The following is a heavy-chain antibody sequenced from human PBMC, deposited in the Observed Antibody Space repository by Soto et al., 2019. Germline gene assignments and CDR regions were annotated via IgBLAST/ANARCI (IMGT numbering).Heavy chain of an antibody. CDR1: GFTFSDYY. CDR2: ISSSGSTI. Sequence: QVQLVESGGGLVKPGGSLRLSCAASGFTFSDYYMSWIRQAPGKGLEWVSYISSSGSTIYYADSVKGRFTISRDNAKNSLYLQMNSLRAEDTAVYYCASRDVSMVRGVGAGGDDETYYYYYYMDVWGKGTTVTVSS. CDR3: ASRDVSMVRGVGAGGDDETYYYYYYMDV. D-gene: IGHD3-10*01. V-gene: IGHV3-11*01. J-gene: IGHJ6*03.